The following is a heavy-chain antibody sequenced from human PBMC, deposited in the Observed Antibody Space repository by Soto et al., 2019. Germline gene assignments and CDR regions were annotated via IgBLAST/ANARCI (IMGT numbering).Heavy chain of an antibody. D-gene: IGHD6-13*01. V-gene: IGHV4-34*01. CDR1: GGSFTGYY. J-gene: IGHJ4*02. CDR3: ARVTAAGRYFDY. CDR2: INHSGST. Sequence: PSETLSLTCAVYGGSFTGYYWSWIRQPPGKGLEWIGEINHSGSTNYNPSLKSRVTISVDTSKNQFSLKLSSVTAADTAVYYCARVTAAGRYFDYWGQGTLVPVSS.